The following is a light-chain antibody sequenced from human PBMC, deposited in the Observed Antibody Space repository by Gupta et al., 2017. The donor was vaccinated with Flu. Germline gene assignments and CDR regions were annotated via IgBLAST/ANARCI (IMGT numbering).Light chain of an antibody. Sequence: DIQMTQSPSSLSASVGDRVTITCRASQSISSYLNWYQQKPGKAPNLLIFAASSLQSEVPSRFSGSGSGTDFTLTISRLQPEDFAIYYCQQRDNTPRTFGQWTKLEIK. CDR3: QQRDNTPRT. V-gene: IGKV1-39*01. CDR1: QSISSY. CDR2: AAS. J-gene: IGKJ2*01.